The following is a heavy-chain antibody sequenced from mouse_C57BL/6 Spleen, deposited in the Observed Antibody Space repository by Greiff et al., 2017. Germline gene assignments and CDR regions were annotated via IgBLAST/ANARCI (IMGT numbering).Heavy chain of an antibody. V-gene: IGHV1-81*01. CDR3: ARSRWLAFAY. Sequence: QVQLQQSGAELARPGASVKLSCKASGYTFTSYGISWVKQRTGQGLEWIGEIYPRSGNTYYNEKFKGKATLTADKSSSTAYMELRSLTSEDSAVYFCARSRWLAFAYWGQGTLVTVSA. J-gene: IGHJ3*01. D-gene: IGHD2-3*01. CDR2: IYPRSGNT. CDR1: GYTFTSYG.